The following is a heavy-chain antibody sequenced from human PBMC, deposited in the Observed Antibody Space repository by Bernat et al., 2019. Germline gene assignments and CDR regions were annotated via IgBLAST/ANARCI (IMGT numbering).Heavy chain of an antibody. CDR1: GFTFSSFP. J-gene: IGHJ4*02. CDR2: ISSNGLDT. D-gene: IGHD3-22*01. V-gene: IGHV3-64*07. CDR3: ARGSALRSGKYYYDY. Sequence: EVQLVESGGGLVQPGGSLRLSCAASGFTFSSFPMHWVRQAPGKGLEYVSAISSNGLDTYYGDSVKGRFTISRDNSRNTLYLQMGSLKSGDMAVYYCARGSALRSGKYYYDYWGQGTPVTVSS.